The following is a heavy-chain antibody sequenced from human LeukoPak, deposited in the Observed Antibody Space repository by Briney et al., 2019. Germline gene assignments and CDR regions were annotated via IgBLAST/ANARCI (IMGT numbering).Heavy chain of an antibody. CDR3: ARVVPAAYFDY. J-gene: IGHJ4*02. V-gene: IGHV1-69*06. D-gene: IGHD2-2*01. CDR2: IIPIFGTA. CDR1: GGTFSSYA. Sequence: SVKVSRKASGGTFSSYAISWVRQAPGQGLEWMGGIIPIFGTANYAQKFQGRVTITADKSTSTAYMELSSLRSEDTAVYYCARVVPAAYFDYWGQGTLVTVSS.